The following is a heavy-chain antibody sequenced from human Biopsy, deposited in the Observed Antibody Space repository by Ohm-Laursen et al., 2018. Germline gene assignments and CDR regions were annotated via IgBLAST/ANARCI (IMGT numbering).Heavy chain of an antibody. V-gene: IGHV4-59*01. J-gene: IGHJ6*02. Sequence: SDTLSLTCTVSGGSIGSFFWSWIRQPPGKGLEWIGFIYNTERTNYNPSLKSRVTISLDTSKNQFSLELSSVIPSDTAVYYCAIDRVPRRGVMPVYYYGMDVWGQGSTVTVSS. CDR3: AIDRVPRRGVMPVYYYGMDV. CDR1: GGSIGSFF. CDR2: IYNTERT. D-gene: IGHD2-21*01.